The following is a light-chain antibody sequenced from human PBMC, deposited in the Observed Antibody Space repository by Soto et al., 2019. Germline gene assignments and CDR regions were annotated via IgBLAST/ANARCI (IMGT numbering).Light chain of an antibody. CDR1: QSITRY. CDR2: AAS. J-gene: IGKJ1*01. Sequence: DIQMTQSPSTLSASVGDRVTITCRASQSITRYLNWYQQKPGKAPKLLIYAASSLQSGVPSRFSGSGSGTDFTLTISSLQPEDFATYYCQQSYSTPRTFAHGTKVDIK. V-gene: IGKV1-39*01. CDR3: QQSYSTPRT.